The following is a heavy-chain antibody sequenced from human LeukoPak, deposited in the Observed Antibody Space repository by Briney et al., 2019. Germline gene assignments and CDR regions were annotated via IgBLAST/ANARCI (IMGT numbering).Heavy chain of an antibody. Sequence: GGSLRLSCAASGFTVSSNYMSWVRQAPGKGLEWVSVIYSGGSTYYADSVKGRFTISRDNSKNTLYLQMNSLRAEDTAVYYCAKDLGSGWYVAYFDYWGQGTLVTVSS. CDR1: GFTVSSNY. CDR3: AKDLGSGWYVAYFDY. CDR2: IYSGGST. D-gene: IGHD6-19*01. V-gene: IGHV3-53*01. J-gene: IGHJ4*02.